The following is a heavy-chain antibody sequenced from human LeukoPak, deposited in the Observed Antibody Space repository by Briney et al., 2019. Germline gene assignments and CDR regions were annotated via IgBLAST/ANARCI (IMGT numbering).Heavy chain of an antibody. Sequence: SQTLSLSCTVSGVSIGSGGYYWTWMRQRPGEGLEWIGYIYHTGITYYNPSLKSRATISVDTSKNQISLKLTSVSAADTALYYCARDGPLTGGFDYWGRGTLVTVS. CDR1: GVSIGSGGYY. J-gene: IGHJ4*02. D-gene: IGHD1-20*01. CDR3: ARDGPLTGGFDY. V-gene: IGHV4-31*03. CDR2: IYHTGIT.